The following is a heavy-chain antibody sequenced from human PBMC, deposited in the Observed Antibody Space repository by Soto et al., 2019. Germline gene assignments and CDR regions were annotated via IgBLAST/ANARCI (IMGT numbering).Heavy chain of an antibody. D-gene: IGHD2-15*01. J-gene: IGHJ4*02. CDR3: ASHSGRVVVAYFDY. CDR1: GFTFSDYY. Sequence: QVQLVESGGGLVKPGGSLRLSCAASGFTFSDYYMSWIRQAPGKGLEWVSYISSSSSYTNYADSVKGRFTISRDNAKNSLYLQMNSLGAEDTAVYYCASHSGRVVVAYFDYWGQGTLVTVSS. CDR2: ISSSSSYT. V-gene: IGHV3-11*06.